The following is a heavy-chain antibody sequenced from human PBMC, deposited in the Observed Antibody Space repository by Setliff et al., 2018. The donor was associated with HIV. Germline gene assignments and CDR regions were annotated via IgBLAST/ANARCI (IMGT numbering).Heavy chain of an antibody. J-gene: IGHJ4*02. CDR1: GYTFASYG. CDR2: INAYNGNT. D-gene: IGHD2-2*02. Sequence: ASVKVSCKASGYTFASYGISWVRQAPGQGLEWMGWINAYNGNTHYAQKLQGRVTMTTDTSTSTAYMELRSLRSDDTAVYHCARMGSRGVAQPLLYHFEYWGQGTLVTVSS. V-gene: IGHV1-18*01. CDR3: ARMGSRGVAQPLLYHFEY.